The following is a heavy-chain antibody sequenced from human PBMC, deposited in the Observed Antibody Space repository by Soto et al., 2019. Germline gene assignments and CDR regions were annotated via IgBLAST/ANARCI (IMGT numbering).Heavy chain of an antibody. J-gene: IGHJ6*02. Sequence: QVQLVESGGGVVQPGRSLRLSCAASGFTFNSYGMHWVRQAPGKGLEWVAVISYDGSNKYYADSVKGRFTISRDNSKNTLYLQMNSLRAEDTAVYYCAKDRYGSGDYYYYYYGMDVWGQGTTVTVSS. CDR2: ISYDGSNK. CDR3: AKDRYGSGDYYYYYYGMDV. D-gene: IGHD3-10*01. V-gene: IGHV3-30*18. CDR1: GFTFNSYG.